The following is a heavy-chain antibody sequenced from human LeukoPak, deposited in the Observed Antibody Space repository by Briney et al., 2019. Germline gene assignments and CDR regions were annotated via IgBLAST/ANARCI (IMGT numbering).Heavy chain of an antibody. CDR2: ISYDGNNQ. CDR3: AKSTLIGGKYSSSGYYFAF. CDR1: GFTFSSYG. J-gene: IGHJ4*02. D-gene: IGHD2-2*01. V-gene: IGHV3-30*18. Sequence: PGGSLRLSCAASGFTFSSYGMHWVRQAPGKGLEWVAVISYDGNNQYYADSVQSRFTISRDNSKNSLYLQMNSLRDEDTAVYYCAKSTLIGGKYSSSGYYFAFWGQGTLVTVSS.